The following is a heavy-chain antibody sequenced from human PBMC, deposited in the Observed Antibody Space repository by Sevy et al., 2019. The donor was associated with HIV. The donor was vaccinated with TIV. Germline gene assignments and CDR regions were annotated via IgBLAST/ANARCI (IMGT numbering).Heavy chain of an antibody. D-gene: IGHD4-17*01. J-gene: IGHJ3*02. CDR2: INPNSGGT. V-gene: IGHV1-2*02. CDR3: VVTTVSHDAFDI. CDR1: GYTFTGYY. Sequence: ASVTVSCQASGYTFTGYYMHWVRQPPGQGLEWMGWINPNSGGTNYAQKFQGRVTMTRDTSISTAYMELSRLRSDDTAVYYCVVTTVSHDAFDIWGQGTMVTVSS.